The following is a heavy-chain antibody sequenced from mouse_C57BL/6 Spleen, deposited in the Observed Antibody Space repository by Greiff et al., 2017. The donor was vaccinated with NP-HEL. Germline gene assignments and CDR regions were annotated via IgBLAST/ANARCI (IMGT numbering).Heavy chain of an antibody. CDR1: GYTFTSYW. CDR3: ASRGPDYYGSSYEAMDY. D-gene: IGHD1-1*01. Sequence: VQLQQPGAELVRPGSSVKLSCKASGYTFTSYWMHWVKQRPIQGLEWIGNIDPSDSETHYNQKFKDKATLTVDKSSSTAYMQLSSLTSEDSAVYYCASRGPDYYGSSYEAMDYWGQGTSVTVSS. V-gene: IGHV1-52*01. J-gene: IGHJ4*01. CDR2: IDPSDSET.